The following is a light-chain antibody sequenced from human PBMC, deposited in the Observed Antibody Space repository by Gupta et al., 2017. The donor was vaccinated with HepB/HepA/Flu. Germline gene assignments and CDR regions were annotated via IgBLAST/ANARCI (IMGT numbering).Light chain of an antibody. CDR3: QQYSRYPLT. V-gene: IGKV1-5*03. J-gene: IGKJ4*01. CDR1: QSISSW. CDR2: KAS. Sequence: DIQMTQSHSTLSASVGDRVTITCRASQSISSWLAWYQQNPGKAPKGLIYKASILERGVPSRFSGYESGTEFTLTISSLQPEDFATYYCQQYSRYPLTFGGGTRVEIK.